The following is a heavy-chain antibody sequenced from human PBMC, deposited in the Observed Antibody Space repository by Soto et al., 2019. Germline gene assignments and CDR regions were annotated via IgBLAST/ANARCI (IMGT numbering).Heavy chain of an antibody. Sequence: PGGSLRLSCAVSGFTFSSYAMHWVRQAPGKGLEWVAVISYDGSNKYYADSVKGRFTISRDNSKNTLYLQMNSLRAEDTAVYYCTRNVLGSSNYYYYGMDVWGQGTTVTVSS. D-gene: IGHD6-13*01. CDR3: TRNVLGSSNYYYYGMDV. V-gene: IGHV3-30-3*01. J-gene: IGHJ6*02. CDR2: ISYDGSNK. CDR1: GFTFSSYA.